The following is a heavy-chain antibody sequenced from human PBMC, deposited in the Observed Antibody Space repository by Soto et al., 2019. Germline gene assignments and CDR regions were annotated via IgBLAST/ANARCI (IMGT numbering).Heavy chain of an antibody. J-gene: IGHJ6*02. CDR2: IGTRSDI. CDR1: GFTFSTYS. D-gene: IGHD2-21*02. Sequence: LILSCVASGFTFSTYSSNWVRQAPGKGLEWVSTIGTRSDIYYAESVKGRFTISRDNAKNSLSLQMNSLRVEDTAVYYCAREETAWPLAYGLDVWGQGTAVTVSS. CDR3: AREETAWPLAYGLDV. V-gene: IGHV3-21*01.